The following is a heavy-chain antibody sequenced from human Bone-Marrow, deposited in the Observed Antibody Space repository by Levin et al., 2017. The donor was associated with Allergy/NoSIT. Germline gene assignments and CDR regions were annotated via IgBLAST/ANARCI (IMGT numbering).Heavy chain of an antibody. J-gene: IGHJ1*01. CDR2: ISASGGGT. Sequence: GGSLRLSCVVSGFTFSSYGMTWVRQAPGKGLEWVASISASGGGTFYADSLQGRFTISSDNSKDTLYLQMKNLRVGDTAPYYCTKGAGNNGRDSGTHWGQGTLVTVSS. V-gene: IGHV3-23*01. D-gene: IGHD3-10*01. CDR3: TKGAGNNGRDSGTH. CDR1: GFTFSSYG.